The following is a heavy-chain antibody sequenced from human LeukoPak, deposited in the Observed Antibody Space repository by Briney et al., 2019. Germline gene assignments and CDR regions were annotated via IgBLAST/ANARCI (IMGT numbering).Heavy chain of an antibody. CDR1: GFTFSTYW. J-gene: IGHJ5*02. V-gene: IGHV3-7*01. Sequence: GGSLRLSCAASGFTFSTYWMNWVRQAPGKGLEWVALINPDGSQTNYVDSVRGRFTISKDNAENSLYLQMNSLRAEDTAVYYCARDLGYGALDPWGQGTLVTVSS. CDR2: INPDGSQT. CDR3: ARDLGYGALDP. D-gene: IGHD4-17*01.